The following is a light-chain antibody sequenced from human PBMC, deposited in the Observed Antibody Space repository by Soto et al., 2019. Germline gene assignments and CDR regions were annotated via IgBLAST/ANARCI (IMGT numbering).Light chain of an antibody. J-gene: IGKJ4*01. V-gene: IGKV3-15*01. CDR3: EQYYDYPPLI. CDR2: GAS. Sequence: EIVMTQSPATLSVSPGERATLSCRASRNINRKLAWYQQKPGQAPRLLISGASTGATGIPARFSGSGSGTEFTLTISSLQSVDFAVYYCEQYYDYPPLIFGGGTKVEIK. CDR1: RNINRK.